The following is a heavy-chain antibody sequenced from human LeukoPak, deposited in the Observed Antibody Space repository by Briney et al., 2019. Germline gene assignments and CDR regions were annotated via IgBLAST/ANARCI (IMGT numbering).Heavy chain of an antibody. Sequence: GGSLRLSCAASGFTFSSHWMSWVRQAPGRGLEWVANIKQDGSEKYHVDSVKGRFTISRDNAKNSLYLQMNSLRAEDTAVYYCARDIWFYWGQGTLVTVSS. CDR2: IKQDGSEK. V-gene: IGHV3-7*01. J-gene: IGHJ4*02. CDR1: GFTFSSHW. D-gene: IGHD3-10*01. CDR3: ARDIWFY.